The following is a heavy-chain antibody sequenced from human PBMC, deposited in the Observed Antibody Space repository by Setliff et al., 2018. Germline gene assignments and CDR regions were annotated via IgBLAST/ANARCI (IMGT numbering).Heavy chain of an antibody. CDR2: IYTSWST. V-gene: IGHV4-61*09. J-gene: IGHJ6*03. Sequence: PSETLSLTCTVSDDSISSRRYYWGWFRQPAGKRLEWIGQIYTSWSTNYNPSFNSRVTISLDTSKNQFSLSLKTVTAADTAVYYCARMSGFQYIDVWGKGTTVTVSS. D-gene: IGHD3-3*01. CDR3: ARMSGFQYIDV. CDR1: DDSISSRRYY.